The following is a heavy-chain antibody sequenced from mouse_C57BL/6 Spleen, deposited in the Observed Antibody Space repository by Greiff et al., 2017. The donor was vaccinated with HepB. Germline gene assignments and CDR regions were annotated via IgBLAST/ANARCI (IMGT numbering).Heavy chain of an antibody. D-gene: IGHD2-5*01. Sequence: EVKLQESGAELVRPGASVKLSCTASGFNIKDDYMHWVKQRPEQGLEWIGWIDPENGDTEYASKFQGKATITADTSSNKAYLQLSSLTSEDTAVYYCTTEMDSNYLHLYFDVWGTGTTVTVSS. CDR1: GFNIKDDY. V-gene: IGHV14-4*01. J-gene: IGHJ1*03. CDR3: TTEMDSNYLHLYFDV. CDR2: IDPENGDT.